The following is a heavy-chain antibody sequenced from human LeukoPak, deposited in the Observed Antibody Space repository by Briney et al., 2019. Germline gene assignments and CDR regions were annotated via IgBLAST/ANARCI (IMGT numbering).Heavy chain of an antibody. D-gene: IGHD3-10*01. J-gene: IGHJ6*02. Sequence: ASVKVSCKASGYTLTTYGITWVRQAPGQGLEWMGWISAYDGHTFYAQNLQGRLTMTTDTSTSTAYMELRSLGSDDTAVYYCARDLWFAASSPYGMDVWGQGTTVTVSS. V-gene: IGHV1-18*01. CDR1: GYTLTTYG. CDR3: ARDLWFAASSPYGMDV. CDR2: ISAYDGHT.